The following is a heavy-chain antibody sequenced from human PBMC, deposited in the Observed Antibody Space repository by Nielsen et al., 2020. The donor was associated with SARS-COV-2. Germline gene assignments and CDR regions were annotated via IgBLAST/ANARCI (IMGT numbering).Heavy chain of an antibody. CDR3: ARRGLAESYGMDV. CDR1: GGSISSYY. J-gene: IGHJ6*02. V-gene: IGHV4-59*13. D-gene: IGHD6-19*01. Sequence: SETLSLTCTVSGGSISSYYWSWIRQPPGKGLEWIGYIDYSGSTNYNPSLKSRVTISVDTSKNQFSLKLSSVTAADTAVYYCARRGLAESYGMDVWGQGTTVTVSS. CDR2: IDYSGST.